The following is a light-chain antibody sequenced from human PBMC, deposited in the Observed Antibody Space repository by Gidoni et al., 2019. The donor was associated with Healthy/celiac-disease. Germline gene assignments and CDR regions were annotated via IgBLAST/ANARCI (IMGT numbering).Light chain of an antibody. V-gene: IGKV4-1*01. CDR1: QSVLYSSNNKNY. Sequence: DIVLTKSPDSLDVSLGERATSNCKSSQSVLYSSNNKNYLAWYQQKPGQPPKLLIYWASTRESGVPDRFSGSGSGTDFTLTISSLQAEDVAVYYCQQYYSTPPAFGQGTKLEIK. CDR2: WAS. J-gene: IGKJ2*01. CDR3: QQYYSTPPA.